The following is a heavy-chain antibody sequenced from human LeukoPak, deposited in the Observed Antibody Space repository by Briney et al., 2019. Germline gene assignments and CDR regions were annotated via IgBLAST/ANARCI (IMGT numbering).Heavy chain of an antibody. Sequence: PSETLSLTGTVSGDSINTGGYYWTWVRQHPGKGLEWIGYIYYSGSTYFNPSLKSRVSMSVDTSKNQFSLTLNSVTAADTAVYYCVRDRPYYGFESWGQGTLVTVSS. CDR2: IYYSGST. CDR1: GDSINTGGYY. J-gene: IGHJ5*01. D-gene: IGHD3-3*01. V-gene: IGHV4-31*03. CDR3: VRDRPYYGFES.